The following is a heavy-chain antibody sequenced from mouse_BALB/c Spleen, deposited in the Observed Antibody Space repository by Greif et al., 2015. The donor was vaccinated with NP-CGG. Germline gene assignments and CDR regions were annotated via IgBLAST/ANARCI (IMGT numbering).Heavy chain of an antibody. Sequence: VQLVESGAELAKPGASVKMSCKASGYTFTSYWMHWVKQRPGQGLEWIGYINPSTGYTEYNQKFKDKATLTADKSSSTAYMQLSSLTSEDSAVYYCARRELTGTGWFAYWGQGTLVTVSA. J-gene: IGHJ3*01. CDR2: INPSTGYT. V-gene: IGHV1-7*01. CDR1: GYTFTSYW. D-gene: IGHD4-1*01. CDR3: ARRELTGTGWFAY.